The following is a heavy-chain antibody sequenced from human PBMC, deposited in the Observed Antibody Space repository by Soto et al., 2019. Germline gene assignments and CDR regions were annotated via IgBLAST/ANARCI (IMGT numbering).Heavy chain of an antibody. D-gene: IGHD3-10*01. Sequence: PGGSLRLSCASSGFTVNSNYMNCVRQAPGKGLEWVSIIYSDGNTSYADSVKGRFTISRDNFKNTLHLQMTSLRVGDTATYYCVRDRYYGSGSLFEIWGQGTPVTVSS. CDR2: IYSDGNT. CDR1: GFTVNSNY. J-gene: IGHJ4*02. CDR3: VRDRYYGSGSLFEI. V-gene: IGHV3-53*01.